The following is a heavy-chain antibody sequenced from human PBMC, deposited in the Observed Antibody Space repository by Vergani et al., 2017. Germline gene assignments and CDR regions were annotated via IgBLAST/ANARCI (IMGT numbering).Heavy chain of an antibody. CDR1: GFTFSSYS. CDR3: ARDNDYYYGMDV. Sequence: EVQLVESGGGLVKPGGSLRLSCAASGFTFSSYSMNWVRQAPGKGLEWVSSISSSSSYIYYADSVKGRFTISRDNAKNSLYLQMNSRRAEDTAVYYCARDNDYYYGMDVWGQGTTVTVSS. J-gene: IGHJ6*02. V-gene: IGHV3-21*01. CDR2: ISSSSSYI.